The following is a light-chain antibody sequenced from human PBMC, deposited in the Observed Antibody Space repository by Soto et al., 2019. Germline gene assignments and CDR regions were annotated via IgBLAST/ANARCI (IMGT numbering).Light chain of an antibody. CDR1: QSVNSN. Sequence: EMVMTQSPATLSVSPGERATLSCRASQSVNSNLAWFQQKPGQAPRLLIYGASTRATGIPARFSGSGSGSEFTLTISSLQSEDFAVYYCLQYNNWPGTFGQGTKVDI. CDR3: LQYNNWPGT. V-gene: IGKV3-15*01. CDR2: GAS. J-gene: IGKJ1*01.